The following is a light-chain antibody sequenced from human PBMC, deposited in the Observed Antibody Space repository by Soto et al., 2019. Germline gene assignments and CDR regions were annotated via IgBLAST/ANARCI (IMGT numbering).Light chain of an antibody. V-gene: IGLV2-23*01. Sequence: QSALTQPASVSGSPGQSITISCTGTSSDVGSYNLVSWYQQHPGKAPKLMIYEGSKRPSGVSNRFSGSKSGNTASLTISGLQAEYEADYYCCSYAGSSTHVFGTGTKLTVL. CDR1: SSDVGSYNL. J-gene: IGLJ1*01. CDR2: EGS. CDR3: CSYAGSSTHV.